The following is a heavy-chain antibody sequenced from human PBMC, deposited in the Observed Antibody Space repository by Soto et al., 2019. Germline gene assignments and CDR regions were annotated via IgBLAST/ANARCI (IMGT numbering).Heavy chain of an antibody. CDR3: ERGYCGGDCYSGWFDP. Sequence: QVQLVQSGAEVKKPGASVKVSCKASGYTFTSYDINWVRQATGQGLEWMGWMNPNSGNTGYAQKFQGRVTMTRNTSIRTAYMELSSLRSEDTAVYYCERGYCGGDCYSGWFDPWGQGTLVTVSS. D-gene: IGHD2-21*02. J-gene: IGHJ5*02. CDR2: MNPNSGNT. CDR1: GYTFTSYD. V-gene: IGHV1-8*01.